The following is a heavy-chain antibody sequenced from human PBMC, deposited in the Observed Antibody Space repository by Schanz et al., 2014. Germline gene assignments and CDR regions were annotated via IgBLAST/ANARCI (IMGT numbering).Heavy chain of an antibody. V-gene: IGHV1-69*04. Sequence: QVQLVQSGAEVKKPGSSVKVSCKATGDTFDNFGISWVRQAPGQGPEWIGRFMPFLGITNLAQKFQDRVTMTEDKATSTAYMELSGLRSEDTAMYYCARDRWNYEGGIFDIWGQGPMVTVSS. CDR3: ARDRWNYEGGIFDI. CDR2: FMPFLGIT. J-gene: IGHJ3*02. CDR1: GDTFDNFG. D-gene: IGHD1-7*01.